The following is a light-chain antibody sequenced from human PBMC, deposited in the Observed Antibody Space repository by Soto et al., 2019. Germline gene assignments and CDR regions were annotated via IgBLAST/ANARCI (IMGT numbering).Light chain of an antibody. V-gene: IGLV2-23*01. Sequence: QSALTQPASVSGSPGQSITISCTGTSSDVGSYNLVSWYQQHPGKAPKLMIYEGSKRPSGVSNRFSGSKSGNTASLTISGLQAEDEADYYCCSYAGPGTYVFGTGTNLTVL. CDR1: SSDVGSYNL. CDR2: EGS. J-gene: IGLJ1*01. CDR3: CSYAGPGTYV.